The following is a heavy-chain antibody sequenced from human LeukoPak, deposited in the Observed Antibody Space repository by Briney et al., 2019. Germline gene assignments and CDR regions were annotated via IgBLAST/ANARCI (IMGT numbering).Heavy chain of an antibody. D-gene: IGHD6-13*01. CDR2: INAGYGNT. Sequence: ASVKVSCKASGYTFTSYAMHWVRQAPGQRLEWMGWINAGYGNTKYSQKLQGRVTITRDTSATTAYMELSSLRSEDTAVYYCARDHSSSWYFDYWGQGTLVTVSS. CDR3: ARDHSSSWYFDY. J-gene: IGHJ4*02. V-gene: IGHV1-3*01. CDR1: GYTFTSYA.